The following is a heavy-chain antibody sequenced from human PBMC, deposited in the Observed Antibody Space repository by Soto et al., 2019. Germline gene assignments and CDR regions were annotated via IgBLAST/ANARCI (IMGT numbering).Heavy chain of an antibody. CDR1: GGTFSSYA. V-gene: IGHV1-69*13. D-gene: IGHD2-2*01. Sequence: ASVKVSCKASGGTFSSYAISWVRQAPGQGLEWMGGIIPIFGTANYAQKFQGRVTITADESTSTAYMELSSLRSEDTAVYYCAIPGYCSSTSCTIRMDVWGQGTTVTVS. CDR3: AIPGYCSSTSCTIRMDV. J-gene: IGHJ6*02. CDR2: IIPIFGTA.